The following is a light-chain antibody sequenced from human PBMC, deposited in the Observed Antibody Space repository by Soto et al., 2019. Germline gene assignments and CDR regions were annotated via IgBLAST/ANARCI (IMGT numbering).Light chain of an antibody. Sequence: DIQMTQSPSTLSPSVGDRVTITCRASQTISNWLAWYQQKPGKAPKLLIFEVSILESGVPPRFSGRGSGTEFTLTISSLQPDDIATYYCQQYNSYPWTFGQGTKVEIK. CDR3: QQYNSYPWT. CDR2: EVS. CDR1: QTISNW. J-gene: IGKJ1*01. V-gene: IGKV1-5*01.